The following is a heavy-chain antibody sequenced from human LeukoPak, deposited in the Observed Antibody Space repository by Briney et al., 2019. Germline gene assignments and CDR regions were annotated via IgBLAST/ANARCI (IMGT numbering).Heavy chain of an antibody. CDR1: GGSXXXYY. V-gene: IGHV4-59*01. CDR2: IYYGGRT. Sequence: SXTXXXXGGSXXXYYWSWIRQPPGKGLEGIGYIYYGGRTNYNPSLKSRVTISVDTSKNQFPLKLSSVTAADTAVYYCARDYYDSSGYHRVAFDIWGQGTMVTVSS. CDR3: ARDYYDSSGYHRVAFDI. J-gene: IGHJ3*02. D-gene: IGHD3-22*01.